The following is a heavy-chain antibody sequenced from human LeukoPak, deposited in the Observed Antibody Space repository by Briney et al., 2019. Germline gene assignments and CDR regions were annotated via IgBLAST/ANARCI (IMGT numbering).Heavy chain of an antibody. CDR1: GFTLSSYE. CDR3: ARRSDAMDV. Sequence: GGSLRLSCAASGFTLSSYEINWVRQAPGKGLEWVSSISTSGTTIYYADSVKGRFTISRDNANDSLYLQMNSLRAEDTAIYYCARRSDAMDVWGQGTTVTVPS. J-gene: IGHJ6*02. CDR2: ISTSGTTI. V-gene: IGHV3-48*03.